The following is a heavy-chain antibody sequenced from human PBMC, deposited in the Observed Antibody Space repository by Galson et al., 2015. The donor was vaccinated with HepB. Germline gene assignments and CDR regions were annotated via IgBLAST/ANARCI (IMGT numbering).Heavy chain of an antibody. V-gene: IGHV5-51*01. CDR2: IWPGDSET. CDR3: ARHGRNEPFDS. D-gene: IGHD1-1*01. J-gene: IGHJ4*02. CDR1: GYSFTTNW. Sequence: QSGAEVKKPGESLKISCKGFGYSFTTNWIGWVRQVPGEGLEWVGIIWPGDSETRYSPSFQGQVTITADKSVSTAYLQWNSLKVSDTAMYYCARHGRNEPFDSWGQGTLVTVSS.